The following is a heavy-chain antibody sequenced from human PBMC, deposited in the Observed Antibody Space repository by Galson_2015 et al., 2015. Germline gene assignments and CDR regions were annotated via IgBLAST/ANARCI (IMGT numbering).Heavy chain of an antibody. D-gene: IGHD3-3*01. CDR2: INPSGGST. CDR3: ARVVDFWSGSDYYYYMDV. J-gene: IGHJ6*03. V-gene: IGHV1-46*01. CDR1: GHTFTSYY. Sequence: SVKVSCKASGHTFTSYYMHWVRQAPGQGLEWMGIINPSGGSTSYAQKFQGRVTMTRDTSTSTVYMELSSLRSEDTAVYYCARVVDFWSGSDYYYYMDVWGKGTTVTVSS.